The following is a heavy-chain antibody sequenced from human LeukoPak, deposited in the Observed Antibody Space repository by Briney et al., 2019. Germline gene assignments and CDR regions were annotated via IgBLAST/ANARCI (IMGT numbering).Heavy chain of an antibody. CDR1: GYTFTSYY. Sequence: GASVKVSCKASGYTFTSYYMHWVRQAPGQGLEWMGIINPSGGSTSYAQKFQGRVTMTRDMSTSTVYMELSSLRSDDTAVYYCARVAGATRFIDYWGQGTLVTVSS. J-gene: IGHJ4*02. D-gene: IGHD1-26*01. CDR2: INPSGGST. V-gene: IGHV1-46*01. CDR3: ARVAGATRFIDY.